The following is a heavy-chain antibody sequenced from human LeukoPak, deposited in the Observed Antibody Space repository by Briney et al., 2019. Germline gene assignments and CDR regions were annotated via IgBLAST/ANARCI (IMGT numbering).Heavy chain of an antibody. Sequence: SETLSLTCTVSGGSISSSSYYWGWIRQPPGKGLEWIGSIYYSGSTYYNPSLKSRVTISVDTSKNQFSLKLSSVTAADTAVYYCARTKYTNYYGSGSYYYWGQGTLVTVSS. CDR1: GGSISSSSYY. V-gene: IGHV4-39*01. CDR3: ARTKYTNYYGSGSYYY. D-gene: IGHD3-10*01. J-gene: IGHJ4*02. CDR2: IYYSGST.